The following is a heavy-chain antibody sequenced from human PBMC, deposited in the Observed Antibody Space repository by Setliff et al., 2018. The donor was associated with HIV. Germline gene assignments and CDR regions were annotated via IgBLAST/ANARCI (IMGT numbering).Heavy chain of an antibody. V-gene: IGHV4-59*11. CDR3: ARPVSKNFYGMDV. CDR1: GVSISSHY. J-gene: IGHJ6*02. CDR2: LYFSGST. Sequence: SETLSLTCNVSGVSISSHYWSWIRQPPGKGLEWIGTLYFSGSTNYNSSLKSRVTISGDTSKNLFSLEVTSVTAADTAVYFCARPVSKNFYGMDVWGRGATVTVSS.